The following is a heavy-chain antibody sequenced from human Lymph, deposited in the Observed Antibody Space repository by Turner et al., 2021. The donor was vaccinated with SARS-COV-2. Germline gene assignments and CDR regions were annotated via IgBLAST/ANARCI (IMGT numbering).Heavy chain of an antibody. V-gene: IGHV5-51*01. J-gene: IGHJ4*02. CDR2: IYPGDSDT. Sequence: ELQLVQSGAAVKNPGESLTLSCKGSGYTFTSYWIGWVRQMPGRGLEWMGIIYPGDSDTRYSPSFQGQVTISADKSSSTAYLQWSSLKASDTAMYYCARREWGGSLGHIDYGGQGTLVTVSS. CDR1: GYTFTSYW. D-gene: IGHD3-3*01. CDR3: ARREWGGSLGHIDY.